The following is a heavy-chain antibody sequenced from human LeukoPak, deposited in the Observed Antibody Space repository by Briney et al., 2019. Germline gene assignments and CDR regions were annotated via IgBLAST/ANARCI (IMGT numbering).Heavy chain of an antibody. CDR3: AIYCSSTSCYPRRSSYDYYYGMDV. Sequence: ASVKLSCKASGYTFTSYGISWVRQAPGHGLEWVGWISAYDSNTNYEQKLQGRVTMTTDTSTSTAYMELRSLRSDDTAVYYCAIYCSSTSCYPRRSSYDYYYGMDVWGQGTTVTVSS. V-gene: IGHV1-18*01. J-gene: IGHJ6*02. CDR1: GYTFTSYG. CDR2: ISAYDSNT. D-gene: IGHD2-2*01.